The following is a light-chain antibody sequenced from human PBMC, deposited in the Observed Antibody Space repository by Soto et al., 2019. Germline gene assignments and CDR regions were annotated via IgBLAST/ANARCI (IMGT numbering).Light chain of an antibody. J-gene: IGLJ3*02. CDR1: SSDIGSYNY. Sequence: QSALTQPASVSGSPGQSITISYTGASSDIGSYNYVSWYQQHLGKAPKLIIYEVSNRPSGVSNRLSGSKYGNTASLTISGLQTEDEADYYCSSYTGTTTVFGGGTKLTVL. V-gene: IGLV2-14*01. CDR2: EVS. CDR3: SSYTGTTTV.